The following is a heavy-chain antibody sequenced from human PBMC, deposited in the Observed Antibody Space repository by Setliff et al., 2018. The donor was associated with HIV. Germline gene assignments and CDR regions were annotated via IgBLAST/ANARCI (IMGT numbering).Heavy chain of an antibody. J-gene: IGHJ3*02. CDR2: ISSSSNTI. D-gene: IGHD7-27*01. CDR3: ARGPPPNWDHDASDI. Sequence: GSLRLSCAASGYSFSGYSINWVRQAPGKGREWLSYISSSSNTIYYADSVKGRFTISRDNAKNSLYLQMSSLRAEDTAVYYCARGPPPNWDHDASDIWGQGTMVTVSS. CDR1: GYSFSGYS. V-gene: IGHV3-48*01.